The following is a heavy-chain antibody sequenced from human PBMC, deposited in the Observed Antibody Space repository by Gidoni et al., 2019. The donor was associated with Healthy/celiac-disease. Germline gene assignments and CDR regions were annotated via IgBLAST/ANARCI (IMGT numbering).Heavy chain of an antibody. CDR1: GGTFSSYT. V-gene: IGHV1-69*02. CDR3: ARRNSGSYYVDY. CDR2: IIPILGIA. J-gene: IGHJ4*02. D-gene: IGHD1-26*01. Sequence: QVQLVQSGAEVKKPGSSVKVSCKASGGTFSSYTISWVRQAPGQGLEWMGRIIPILGIANYAQKFQGRVTITADKSTSTAYMELSSLRSEDTAVYYCARRNSGSYYVDYWGQGTLVTVSS.